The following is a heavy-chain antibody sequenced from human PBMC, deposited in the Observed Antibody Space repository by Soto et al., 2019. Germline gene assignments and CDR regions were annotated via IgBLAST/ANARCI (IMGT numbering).Heavy chain of an antibody. CDR2: INAGNGNT. D-gene: IGHD3-22*01. V-gene: IGHV1-3*01. CDR3: ARGYYDSSGYYSFYYFDY. CDR1: GYAFTSYA. J-gene: IGHJ4*02. Sequence: ASVKVNCKSSGYAFTSYAMHWVRQAPGQRLEWMGWINAGNGNTKYSQKFQGRVTITRDTSASTAYMELSSLRSEDTAVYYCARGYYDSSGYYSFYYFDYWGQGTLVNVSS.